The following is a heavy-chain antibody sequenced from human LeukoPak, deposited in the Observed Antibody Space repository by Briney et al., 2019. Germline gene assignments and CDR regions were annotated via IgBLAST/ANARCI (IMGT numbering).Heavy chain of an antibody. CDR2: IYSGGST. J-gene: IGHJ6*03. V-gene: IGHV3-53*01. Sequence: GGSLRLSCAAAGSTVSSNYMSWVRQAPGKGLEWVSVIYSGGSTYYADSVKGRFTISRDNSKNTLYLQMNRLRAEDTAVYYCARDLLEAVAGTVYYYYMDVWGKGTTVTVSS. CDR1: GSTVSSNY. CDR3: ARDLLEAVAGTVYYYYMDV. D-gene: IGHD6-19*01.